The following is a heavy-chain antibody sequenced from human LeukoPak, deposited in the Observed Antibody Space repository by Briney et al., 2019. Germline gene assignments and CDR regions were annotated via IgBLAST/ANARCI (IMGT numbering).Heavy chain of an antibody. CDR1: GFTFSSYA. J-gene: IGHJ1*01. CDR2: ISPSGSNT. CDR3: AKESGGNWYSSIQH. D-gene: IGHD2-21*01. V-gene: IGHV3-23*01. Sequence: GGSLRLSCAASGFTFSSYAMTWVRQAPGKGLEWVSAISPSGSNTHYADPVRGRFTISRGNSKNTLYLQMNSLIVEDTAVYYCAKESGGNWYSSIQHWGQGTLVTVSS.